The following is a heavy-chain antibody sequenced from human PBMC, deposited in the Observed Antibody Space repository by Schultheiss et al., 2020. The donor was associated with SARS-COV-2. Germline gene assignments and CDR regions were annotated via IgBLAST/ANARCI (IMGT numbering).Heavy chain of an antibody. V-gene: IGHV3-21*01. J-gene: IGHJ4*02. CDR2: ISSGSSYI. CDR3: AFRGGYNYGYRDY. Sequence: GGSLRLSCAASGFTFSSYSMNRVRQAPRKGLEWVSSISSGSSYIYYADSVKGRFTISRDNAKNSLYLQMNSLRAEDTAVYYCAFRGGYNYGYRDYWGQGTLVTVSS. CDR1: GFTFSSYS. D-gene: IGHD5-18*01.